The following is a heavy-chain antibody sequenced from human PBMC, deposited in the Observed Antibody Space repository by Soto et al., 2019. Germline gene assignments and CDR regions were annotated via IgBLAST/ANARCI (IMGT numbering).Heavy chain of an antibody. D-gene: IGHD6-19*01. CDR1: GGSISSSSYY. CDR2: IYYSGST. V-gene: IGHV4-39*01. Sequence: QLQLQESGPGLVKPSETLSLTCTVSGGSISSSSYYWGWIRQPPGKGLEWIGSIYYSGSTYYNPSLKNRVTISVDTSKNRVSLKLISVTAADTAVYYCAIQTGAVADAFDIWGQGTMVTVSS. J-gene: IGHJ3*02. CDR3: AIQTGAVADAFDI.